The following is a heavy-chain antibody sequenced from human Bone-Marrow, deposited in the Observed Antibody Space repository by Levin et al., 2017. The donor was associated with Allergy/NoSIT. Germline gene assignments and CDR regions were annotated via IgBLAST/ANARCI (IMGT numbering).Heavy chain of an antibody. CDR3: ARDRTTETLDY. CDR1: GSAFRGYA. J-gene: IGHJ4*02. V-gene: IGHV3-33*01. CDR2: IWYDGSNK. D-gene: IGHD4-17*01. Sequence: GESLKISCAASGSAFRGYAMHWVRQAPGKGLEWVAVIWYDGSNKYYADSVEGRFTISRDNSDNMLFLQMNSLRVEDTAVYYCARDRTTETLDYWGQGTLVTVSS.